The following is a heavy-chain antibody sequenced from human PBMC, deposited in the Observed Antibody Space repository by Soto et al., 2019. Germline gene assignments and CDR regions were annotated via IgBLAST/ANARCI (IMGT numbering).Heavy chain of an antibody. J-gene: IGHJ4*02. V-gene: IGHV4-30-4*01. CDR1: GGSISSGDYY. D-gene: IGHD6-19*01. CDR2: IYYSGST. Sequence: SETLSLTCTVSGGSISSGDYYWSWIRQPPGKGLEWIGYIYYSGSTYYNPSLKSRVTISVDTSKNQFSLKLSSVTAADTAVYYCARAPISSGWFLDYWGQGTLVTVSS. CDR3: ARAPISSGWFLDY.